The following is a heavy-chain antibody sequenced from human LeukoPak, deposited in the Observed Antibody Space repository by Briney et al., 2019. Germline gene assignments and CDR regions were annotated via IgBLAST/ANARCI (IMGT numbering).Heavy chain of an antibody. J-gene: IGHJ4*01. D-gene: IGHD1-26*01. CDR3: TSDRSGYSGSKIDN. CDR2: ISYTGGSK. CDR1: GFTFSSNW. Sequence: GGSLRLSCAASGFTFSSNWMSWVRQAPGKGLGWVSAISYTGGSKHYAVSVQCRFTTSRDNSKNTLYLQMDSLRAYDPAVYYCTSDRSGYSGSKIDNWGQETLVSVSS. V-gene: IGHV3-23*01.